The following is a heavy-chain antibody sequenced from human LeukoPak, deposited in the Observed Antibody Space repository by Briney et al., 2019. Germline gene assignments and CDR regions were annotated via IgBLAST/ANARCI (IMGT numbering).Heavy chain of an antibody. D-gene: IGHD2-8*01. Sequence: SETLSLTCTVSGGSISSYYWSWIRQPPGKGLEWIGYIYYSGSTNYNPSLKSRVTISVDTSENQFSLKLSSVTAADTAVYYCARLSDAIDYWGQGTLVTVSS. CDR3: ARLSDAIDY. J-gene: IGHJ4*02. CDR1: GGSISSYY. V-gene: IGHV4-59*08. CDR2: IYYSGST.